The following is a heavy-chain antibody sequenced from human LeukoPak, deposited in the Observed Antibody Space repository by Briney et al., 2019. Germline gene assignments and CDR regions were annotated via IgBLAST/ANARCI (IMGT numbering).Heavy chain of an antibody. CDR2: IYHGEST. V-gene: IGHV4-38-2*02. D-gene: IGHD1-26*01. CDR1: GYSISSGYY. J-gene: IGHJ6*03. Sequence: PSETLSLTCSVSGYSISSGYYWGWIRQPPGKGVEGVGSIYHGESTYYNPSLKSRVTMSVDTSKNQFSLKLSSVTAADTAVYYCARDSGSYRYYYYMDVWGKGTTVTVSS. CDR3: ARDSGSYRYYYYMDV.